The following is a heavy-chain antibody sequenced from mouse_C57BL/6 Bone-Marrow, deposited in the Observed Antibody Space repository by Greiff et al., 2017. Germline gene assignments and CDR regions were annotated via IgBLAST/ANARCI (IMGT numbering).Heavy chain of an antibody. V-gene: IGHV1-64*01. CDR2: IHPDSGST. J-gene: IGHJ3*01. Sequence: VQLQQSGAELVKPGASVKLSCKASGYTFTSYWMHWVKQRPGHGLEWIGMIHPDSGSTNYNEKFKSKATLTVDKSSSTAYMQLSSLTSEDSAVYDCARGRLLQFAYWGQGTLVTVSA. CDR3: ARGRLLQFAY. CDR1: GYTFTSYW. D-gene: IGHD2-3*01.